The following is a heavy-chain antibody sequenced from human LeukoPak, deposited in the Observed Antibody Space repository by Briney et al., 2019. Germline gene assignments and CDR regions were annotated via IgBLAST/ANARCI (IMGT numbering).Heavy chain of an antibody. CDR1: GYSFTSYW. CDR2: IYPGDSDT. Sequence: PGESLKISCKGSGYSFTSYWIGWVRPLPGKGLEWMGIIYPGDSDTRYSPSFQGQVTISADKSISTAYLQWSSLKASDTAMYYCARQSKTLTYYYDSSGYYYFDYWGQGTLVTVSS. CDR3: ARQSKTLTYYYDSSGYYYFDY. D-gene: IGHD3-22*01. J-gene: IGHJ4*02. V-gene: IGHV5-51*01.